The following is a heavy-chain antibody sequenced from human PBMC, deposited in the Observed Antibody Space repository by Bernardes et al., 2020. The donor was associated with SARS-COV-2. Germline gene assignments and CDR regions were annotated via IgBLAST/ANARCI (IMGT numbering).Heavy chain of an antibody. V-gene: IGHV1-18*01. Sequence: ASVKVACKASGYTFTSNGISWVRQAPGQGLEWMGWISAYNGNTNYAQKLQGRVTMTTDTSTSTAYMELRSLRSDDTAVYYCALEGRRWLHFDAFDIWGQGTMVTVSS. CDR1: GYTFTSNG. D-gene: IGHD5-12*01. J-gene: IGHJ3*02. CDR2: ISAYNGNT. CDR3: ALEGRRWLHFDAFDI.